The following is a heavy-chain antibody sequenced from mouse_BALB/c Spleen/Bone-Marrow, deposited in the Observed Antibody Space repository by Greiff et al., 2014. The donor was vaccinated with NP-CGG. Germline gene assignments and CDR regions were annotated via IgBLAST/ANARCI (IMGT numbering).Heavy chain of an antibody. J-gene: IGHJ4*01. CDR3: ARNGGAYYRYYYAMDY. D-gene: IGHD2-14*01. Sequence: QVQLKDSGPGLVQPSQSLSITCTVSGFSLTSYGVHWVRQSPGKGLEWLGVIWSGGSTDYNAAFISRLSISKDNSKSQVFFKMNSLQANDTAIYYCARNGGAYYRYYYAMDYWGQGTSVTVSS. CDR2: IWSGGST. V-gene: IGHV2-2*02. CDR1: GFSLTSYG.